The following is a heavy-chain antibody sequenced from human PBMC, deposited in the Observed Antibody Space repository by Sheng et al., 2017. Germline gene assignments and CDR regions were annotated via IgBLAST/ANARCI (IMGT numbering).Heavy chain of an antibody. CDR2: IYIGGST. Sequence: EVQLVESGGGLVQPGGSLRLSCAASGFSVSTNYMNWVRQAPGKGLEWVSLIYIGGSTYYADSVKGRFAISRDDSKNTLYLQMNNLRAEDTAIYSCARGHLVAEDHGLDYWGRGTLVTVSS. V-gene: IGHV3-66*01. D-gene: IGHD2-8*02. J-gene: IGHJ4*02. CDR3: ARGHLVAEDHGLDY. CDR1: GFSVSTNY.